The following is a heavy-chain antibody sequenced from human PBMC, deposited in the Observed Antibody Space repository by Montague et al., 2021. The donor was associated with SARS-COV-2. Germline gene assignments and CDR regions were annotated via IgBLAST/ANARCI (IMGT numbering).Heavy chain of an antibody. V-gene: IGHV4-31*03. CDR3: ARVGFYTESYYDY. CDR1: GDSLNNGGYY. CDR2: XXHIGST. Sequence: LVKPTQTLTLTCTVSGDSLNNGGYYWSWVRQHPGKGLEWIGNXXHIGSTHFNPSLKSRITMSADTSTNQFSLHLSSVTAADTAVYFCARVGFYTESYYDYWGRGTLVTVSA. D-gene: IGHD1-26*01. J-gene: IGHJ4*02.